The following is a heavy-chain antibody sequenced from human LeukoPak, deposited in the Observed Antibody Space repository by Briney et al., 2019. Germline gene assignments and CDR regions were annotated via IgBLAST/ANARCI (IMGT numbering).Heavy chain of an antibody. Sequence: SETLSLTCTVSGGSISSYYWSWIRQPAGKGLEWIGRIYSTGSTNYIPSLKSRVTMSVDTSKNQFSLRLRSVTAADTAVYYCARQIASAGTAGFDFWGQGALVTVSS. V-gene: IGHV4-4*07. J-gene: IGHJ4*02. D-gene: IGHD6-13*01. CDR3: ARQIASAGTAGFDF. CDR2: IYSTGST. CDR1: GGSISSYY.